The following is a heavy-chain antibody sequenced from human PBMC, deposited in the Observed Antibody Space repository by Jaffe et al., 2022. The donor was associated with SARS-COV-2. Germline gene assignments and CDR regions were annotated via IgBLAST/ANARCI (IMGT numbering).Heavy chain of an antibody. CDR2: VNQDGSEK. D-gene: IGHD6-25*01. V-gene: IGHV3-7*01. CDR1: GVTFSRHW. Sequence: EVQLVESGGGLVQPGGSLRLSCAASGVTFSRHWMSWVRQAPGKGLEWVANVNQDGSEKNYVDSVKGRFTISRDNAQSSLYLHMNSLRVEDTAVYYCACRVPSSGWLGVFDYWGQGTLVTVSS. J-gene: IGHJ4*02. CDR3: ACRVPSSGWLGVFDY.